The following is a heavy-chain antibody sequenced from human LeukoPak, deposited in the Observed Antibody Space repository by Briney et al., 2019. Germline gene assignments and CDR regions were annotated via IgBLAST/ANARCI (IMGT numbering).Heavy chain of an antibody. V-gene: IGHV3-7*01. J-gene: IGHJ4*02. D-gene: IGHD6-13*01. CDR1: GFTFSSYW. CDR3: ARSAAGLDY. CDR2: IKQDGSEK. Sequence: GGSLRLSCAVAGFTFSSYWMGWVRQAPGKGLEWVANIKQDGSEKYYVDSVKGRFTISRDNVKNSLYLQMNSLRAEDTAVYYCARSAAGLDYWGQGTLVTVSS.